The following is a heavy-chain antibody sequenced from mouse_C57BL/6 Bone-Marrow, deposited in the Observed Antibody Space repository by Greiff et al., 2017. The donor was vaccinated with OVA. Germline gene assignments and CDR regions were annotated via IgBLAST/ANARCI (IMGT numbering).Heavy chain of an antibody. D-gene: IGHD1-1*01. CDR2: IYPGDGDT. Sequence: VQLKESGPELVKPGASVKISCKASGYAFSSSWMNWVKQRPGKGLEWIGRIYPGDGDTNYNGKFKGKATLTADKSSSTAYMQLSSLTSEDSAVYFCARERYYGSSYLYYFDYWGQGTTLTVSS. CDR3: ARERYYGSSYLYYFDY. CDR1: GYAFSSSW. J-gene: IGHJ2*01. V-gene: IGHV1-82*01.